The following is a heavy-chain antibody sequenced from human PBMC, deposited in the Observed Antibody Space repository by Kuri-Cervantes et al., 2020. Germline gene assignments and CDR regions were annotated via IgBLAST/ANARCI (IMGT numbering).Heavy chain of an antibody. CDR1: ADSISSYY. V-gene: IGHV4-59*01. CDR2: IYYSGRA. J-gene: IGHJ4*02. D-gene: IGHD6-19*01. CDR3: AGGSIAVAGSAY. Sequence: SETLSLTCSLSADSISSYYWSWIRQSPGKGMEWIGNIYYSGRATYNPSLRSRVTISVDTSKNQFSLKLSSVIAADTAVYFCAGGSIAVAGSAYWGQGTLVTVSS.